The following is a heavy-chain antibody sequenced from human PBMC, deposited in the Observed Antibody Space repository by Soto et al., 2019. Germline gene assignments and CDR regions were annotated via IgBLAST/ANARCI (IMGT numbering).Heavy chain of an antibody. CDR2: ISYDGSNK. D-gene: IGHD3-16*01. V-gene: IGHV3-30*18. CDR1: GFTFSSYG. CDR3: AKSTITFGGVTVGGMDV. Sequence: QVQLVESGGGVVQPGRSLRLSCAASGFTFSSYGMHWVRQAPGKGLEWVAVISYDGSNKYYADSVKGRFTISRDNSKNTLYLQMNSLRAEDTAVYYCAKSTITFGGVTVGGMDVWGQGTTVTVSS. J-gene: IGHJ6*02.